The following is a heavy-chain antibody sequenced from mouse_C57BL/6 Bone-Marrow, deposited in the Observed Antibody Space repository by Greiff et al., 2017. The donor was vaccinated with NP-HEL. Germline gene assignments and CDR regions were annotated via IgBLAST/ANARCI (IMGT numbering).Heavy chain of an antibody. CDR3: ARETAQATRYFDY. D-gene: IGHD3-2*02. J-gene: IGHJ2*01. CDR1: GFTFSSYA. CDR2: ISDGGSYT. V-gene: IGHV5-4*01. Sequence: EVQVVESGGGLVKPGGSLKLSCAASGFTFSSYAMSWVRQTPEKRLEWVATISDGGSYTYYPDNVKGRFTISRDNAKNNLYLQMSHLKSEDTAMYYCARETAQATRYFDYWGQGTTLTVSS.